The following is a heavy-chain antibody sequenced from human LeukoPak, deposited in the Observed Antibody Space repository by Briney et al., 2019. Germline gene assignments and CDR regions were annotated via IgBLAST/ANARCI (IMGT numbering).Heavy chain of an antibody. J-gene: IGHJ3*02. D-gene: IGHD3-22*01. V-gene: IGHV3-7*03. CDR1: GFNFATYW. Sequence: PGGSLRLSCAATGFNFATYWMSWVRQAPGKGLEWVANIKPDGSEKHYVDSMKGRFTISRDNAKNSLYLQMNSLRAEDTAVYYCAREDDSSGYYSDAFDIWGKGQWSPSLQ. CDR3: AREDDSSGYYSDAFDI. CDR2: IKPDGSEK.